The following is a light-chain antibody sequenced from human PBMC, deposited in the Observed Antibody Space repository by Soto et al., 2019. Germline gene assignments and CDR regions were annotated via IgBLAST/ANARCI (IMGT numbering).Light chain of an antibody. CDR2: GAS. J-gene: IGKJ4*01. CDR1: QSVGSNY. Sequence: EIVLTQSPGTLSLSPGERATLYCRASQSVGSNYLAWYQQKPGQAPRVLIYGASSRATGIPDRFSGSGSGADFTLTISRLEPEDFATYYCLQDYSFPLTFGGGTKVEI. CDR3: LQDYSFPLT. V-gene: IGKV3-20*01.